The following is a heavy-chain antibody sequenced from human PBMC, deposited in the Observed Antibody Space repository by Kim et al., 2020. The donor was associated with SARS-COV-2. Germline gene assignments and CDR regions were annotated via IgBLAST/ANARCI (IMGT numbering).Heavy chain of an antibody. J-gene: IGHJ5*02. Sequence: LKSRVTISVDTSKNQFSLKLSSVTAADTAVYYCARDRTSSGWLKLNWFDPWGQGTLVTVSS. D-gene: IGHD6-19*01. V-gene: IGHV4-39*07. CDR3: ARDRTSSGWLKLNWFDP.